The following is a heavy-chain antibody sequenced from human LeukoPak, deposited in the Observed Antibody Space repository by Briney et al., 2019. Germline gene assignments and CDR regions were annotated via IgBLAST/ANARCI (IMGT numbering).Heavy chain of an antibody. CDR2: INNDGRST. J-gene: IGHJ4*02. CDR3: AKGREWLFSYFDF. V-gene: IGHV3-23*01. CDR1: GFTFSNYA. Sequence: GGSLRLFCAASGFTFSNYAMSWVRQAPGKGLEWVAAINNDGRSTYYTDSVKGRFTISRDNSKNTLYLQMNSLRADDSAVYFCAKGREWLFSYFDFWGQGTLVTVSS. D-gene: IGHD3-10*01.